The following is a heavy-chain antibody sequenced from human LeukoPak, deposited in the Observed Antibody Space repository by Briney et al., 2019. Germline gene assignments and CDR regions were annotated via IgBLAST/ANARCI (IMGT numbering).Heavy chain of an antibody. CDR2: INPSGGST. CDR3: ARVVRYSSGWSRAFDI. CDR1: GYTFTSYY. Sequence: AASVKVSCEASGYTFTSYYMHWVRQAPGQGLEWMGIINPSGGSTSYAQKFQGRVTMTRDMSTSTVYMELSSLRSEDTAVYYCARVVRYSSGWSRAFDIWGQGTMVTVSS. J-gene: IGHJ3*02. V-gene: IGHV1-46*01. D-gene: IGHD6-19*01.